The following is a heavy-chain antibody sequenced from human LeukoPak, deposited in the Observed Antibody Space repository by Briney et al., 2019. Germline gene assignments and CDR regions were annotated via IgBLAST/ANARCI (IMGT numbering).Heavy chain of an antibody. CDR3: AKDVGWLGAFDI. V-gene: IGHV3-53*05. D-gene: IGHD3-22*01. CDR2: IYSGGNT. CDR1: GFSVSTNY. Sequence: GGSLRLSCAASGFSVSTNYMSWVRQAPGKGLGWVSVIYSGGNTYYADSVKGRFTISRDSSENTLYLQMNSLRAEDTAVYYCAKDVGWLGAFDIWGQGTMVTVSS. J-gene: IGHJ3*02.